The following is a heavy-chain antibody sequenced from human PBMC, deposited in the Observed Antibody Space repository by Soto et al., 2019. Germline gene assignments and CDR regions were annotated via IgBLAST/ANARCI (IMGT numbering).Heavy chain of an antibody. V-gene: IGHV4-39*01. CDR3: ARQDATMGYYAFWSGFPVVH. Sequence: SETLSLTCTVSGGSISSSSYYWGWIRQSPGKGLEWIGSIYYAGDTQYNPSLKSRVTLSVDRSNNQFSLKVTSVTAADTAVYYCARQDATMGYYAFWSGFPVVHWGQGTLVAVSS. CDR2: IYYAGDT. D-gene: IGHD3-3*01. J-gene: IGHJ4*02. CDR1: GGSISSSSYY.